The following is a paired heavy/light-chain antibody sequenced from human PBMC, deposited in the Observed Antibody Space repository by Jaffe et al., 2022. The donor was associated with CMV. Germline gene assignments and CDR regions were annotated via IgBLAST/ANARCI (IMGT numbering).Heavy chain of an antibody. CDR3: TRDGSFGGSYFDY. D-gene: IGHD1-26*01. V-gene: IGHV3-21*01. J-gene: IGHJ4*02. CDR1: GFSFNTFT. Sequence: EVQLVESGGDLVKPGGSLRLSCAASGFSFNTFTMAWVRQAPGKGLEWVSSISTSTSYIFYADSVKGRFTISRDNARNSLYLQMNSLRGEDTAVYYCTRDGSFGGSYFDYWGQGSLVTVSS. CDR2: ISTSTSYI.
Light chain of an antibody. CDR1: QFSRQY. CDR2: KDT. J-gene: IGLJ2*01. CDR3: QSADSSAPYVV. V-gene: IGLV3-25*03. Sequence: SYELTQPPSVSVSPGQTARITCSGDQFSRQYVCWYQQKPDQAPILVIYKDTERPSGIPERFSGSSSGTTVTLTISGVQAEDEADYYCQSADSSAPYVVFGGGTKLTVL.